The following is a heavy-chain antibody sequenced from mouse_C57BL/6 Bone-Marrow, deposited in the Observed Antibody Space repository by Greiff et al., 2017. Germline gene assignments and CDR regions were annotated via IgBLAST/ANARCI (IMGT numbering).Heavy chain of an antibody. CDR3: TTPYYYGSSFPFDD. D-gene: IGHD1-1*01. Sequence: EVKLKQSGAELVRPGASVKLSCTASGFNIKDDYMHWVKQRPEQGLEWIGWIDPENGDTEYASKFQGKATITADTSSNTAYLQLSSLTSEDTAVYYCTTPYYYGSSFPFDDWGQCTT. CDR1: GFNIKDDY. J-gene: IGHJ2*01. V-gene: IGHV14-4*01. CDR2: IDPENGDT.